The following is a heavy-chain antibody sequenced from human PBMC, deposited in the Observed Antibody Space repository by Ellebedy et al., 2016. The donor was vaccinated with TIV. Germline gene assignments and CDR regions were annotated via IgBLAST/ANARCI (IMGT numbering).Heavy chain of an antibody. CDR1: GGSVSSGSYY. CDR2: IYYSGST. CDR3: ARGVTIFGAQSRYDY. D-gene: IGHD3-3*01. J-gene: IGHJ4*02. V-gene: IGHV4-61*01. Sequence: SETLSLTXTVSGGSVSSGSYYWSWIRQPPGKGLEWIGYIYYSGSTNYNPSLKSRVTISVDTSKNQFSLKLSSVTAADTAVYYCARGVTIFGAQSRYDYWGQGTLVTVSS.